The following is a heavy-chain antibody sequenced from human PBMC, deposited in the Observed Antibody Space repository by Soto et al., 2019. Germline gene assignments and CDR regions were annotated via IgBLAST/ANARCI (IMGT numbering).Heavy chain of an antibody. V-gene: IGHV4-59*08. CDR1: GGSISAYY. CDR3: ARLTSGWYSY. D-gene: IGHD6-19*01. Sequence: SETLSLTCTVSGGSISAYYWSWIRQPPGKGLEWIGYIHHSGSTNYNPSLRSRVTISVDTSKNQFSLNLSSVTAEDTAVYYCARLTSGWYSYWGPGTLVTVSS. J-gene: IGHJ4*02. CDR2: IHHSGST.